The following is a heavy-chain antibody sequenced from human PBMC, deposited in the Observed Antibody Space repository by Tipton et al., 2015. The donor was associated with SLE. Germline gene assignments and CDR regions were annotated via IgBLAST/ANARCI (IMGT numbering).Heavy chain of an antibody. V-gene: IGHV3-49*03. CDR3: TRDRGRDYGDEGDY. CDR1: GFAFSFHT. CDR2: IRSEPYGGTP. Sequence: SLRLSCTASGFAFSFHTMTWFRQAPGKGLEWVGFIRSEPYGGTPEYAASVKGRFSISRDDSKSITYLQMNSLKAEDTAVYYCTRDRGRDYGDEGDYWGQGTLVTVSS. J-gene: IGHJ4*02. D-gene: IGHD4-17*01.